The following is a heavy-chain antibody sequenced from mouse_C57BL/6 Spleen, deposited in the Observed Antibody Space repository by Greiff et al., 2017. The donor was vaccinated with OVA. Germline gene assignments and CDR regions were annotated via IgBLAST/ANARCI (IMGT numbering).Heavy chain of an antibody. CDR1: GYTFTSYT. J-gene: IGHJ3*01. V-gene: IGHV1-4*01. D-gene: IGHD2-3*01. CDR3: ARSLDGYYETWFAY. CDR2: INPSSGYT. Sequence: QVQLQQSGAELARPGASVKLSCKASGYTFTSYTMHWVKQRPGQGLEWIGYINPSSGYTKYNQKFKDKATLTADKSSSTAYMQLSSLTSEDSAVYYCARSLDGYYETWFAYWGQGTLGTVSA.